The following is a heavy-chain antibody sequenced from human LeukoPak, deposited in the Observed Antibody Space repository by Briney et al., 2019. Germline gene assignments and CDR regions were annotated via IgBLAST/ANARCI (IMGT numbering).Heavy chain of an antibody. J-gene: IGHJ4*02. CDR3: ATPPTGTTTTGEFYFDS. CDR2: IIPLFGSA. CDR1: GGTFSSYT. V-gene: IGHV1-69*13. D-gene: IGHD1-1*01. Sequence: AVNVSCKASGGTFSSYTIAWVRQAPGQGLEWLGGIIPLFGSANYAQKFQGRVTIIADESTSTAYMELSSLRSEDTAVYYCATPPTGTTTTGEFYFDSWGQGTLVTVSA.